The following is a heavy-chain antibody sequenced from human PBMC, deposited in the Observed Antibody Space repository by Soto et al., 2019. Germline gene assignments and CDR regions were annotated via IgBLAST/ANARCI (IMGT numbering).Heavy chain of an antibody. CDR1: GFTFSSYA. Sequence: GGSLRLSCAASGFTFSSYAMSWVRQAPGKGLEWVSAISGSGGSTYYADSVKGRFTISRDNSKNTLYLQMNSLRAEDTAVYYCATHHPTYYYDSSGYPRWGQGTMVTVSS. V-gene: IGHV3-23*01. D-gene: IGHD3-22*01. CDR2: ISGSGGST. J-gene: IGHJ3*01. CDR3: ATHHPTYYYDSSGYPR.